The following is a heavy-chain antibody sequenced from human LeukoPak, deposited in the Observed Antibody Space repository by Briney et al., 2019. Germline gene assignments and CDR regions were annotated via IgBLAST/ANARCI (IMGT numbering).Heavy chain of an antibody. D-gene: IGHD6-13*01. J-gene: IGHJ4*02. Sequence: GASVKVSCKASGYTFTSYYMHWVRQAPGQGLEWMGIINPSGGSTSYAQKFQGRVTMTRDTSTSTVYMELSSLRSEDTAVYYCAAQPKQQLASHESDYWGQGTLVTVSS. V-gene: IGHV1-46*01. CDR3: AAQPKQQLASHESDY. CDR2: INPSGGST. CDR1: GYTFTSYY.